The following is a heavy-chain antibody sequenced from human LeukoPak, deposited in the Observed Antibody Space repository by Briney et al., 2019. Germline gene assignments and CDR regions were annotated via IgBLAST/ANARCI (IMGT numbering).Heavy chain of an antibody. CDR3: ARGMEPYYYMDV. CDR1: GYTFNGYY. Sequence: ASVKVSCKASGYTFNGYYMHWVRQAPGQGLEWMGWINPNSGGTNYAQKFLGRVTMTRDTSISTAYMELSRLRSDDTAVYYCARGMEPYYYMDVWGKGTTVTVSS. V-gene: IGHV1-2*02. D-gene: IGHD1-26*01. J-gene: IGHJ6*03. CDR2: INPNSGGT.